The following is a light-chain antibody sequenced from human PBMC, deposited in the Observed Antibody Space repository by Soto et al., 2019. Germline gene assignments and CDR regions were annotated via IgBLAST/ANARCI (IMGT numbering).Light chain of an antibody. V-gene: IGKV4-1*01. CDR3: QQYYSTPP. CDR2: WAS. CDR1: QSVLYSSNNKNY. J-gene: IGKJ4*01. Sequence: DIVMTQSPDSLAVSLGERATINCKSSQSVLYSSNNKNYLAWYQQKPGQPPKLLIYWASTRESGVPDRFSGSGSGIDFTLTISSLQAEDVAVYYCQQYYSTPPFGGGTKVEIK.